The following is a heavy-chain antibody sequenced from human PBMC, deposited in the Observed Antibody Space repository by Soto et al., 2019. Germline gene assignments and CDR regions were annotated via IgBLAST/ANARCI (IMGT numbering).Heavy chain of an antibody. Sequence: PSETLSLTCTVSGGSISSGDYYWSWIRQPPGKGLEWIGYIYYSGSTYYNPSLKSRVTISVDTSKNQFSLKLSSVTAADTAVYYCASEVVVVAATHGSFDYWGQGTLVTVSS. V-gene: IGHV4-30-4*01. CDR1: GGSISSGDYY. CDR2: IYYSGST. CDR3: ASEVVVVAATHGSFDY. D-gene: IGHD2-15*01. J-gene: IGHJ4*02.